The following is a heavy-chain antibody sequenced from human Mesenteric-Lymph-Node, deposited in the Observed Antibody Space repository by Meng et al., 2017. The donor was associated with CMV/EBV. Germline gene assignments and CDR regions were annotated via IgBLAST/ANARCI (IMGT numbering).Heavy chain of an antibody. CDR3: ARDVWEDQLLPFDY. D-gene: IGHD2-2*01. Sequence: GGSLRLSCVASGFIFSDYWMTWVRQAPGKGLEWVANMKEDGGEIYYRDSVKGRFTISRDNAKNSLYLQMNSLRAEDTAVYYCARDVWEDQLLPFDYWGQGTLVTVSS. CDR2: MKEDGGEI. V-gene: IGHV3-7*01. J-gene: IGHJ4*02. CDR1: GFIFSDYW.